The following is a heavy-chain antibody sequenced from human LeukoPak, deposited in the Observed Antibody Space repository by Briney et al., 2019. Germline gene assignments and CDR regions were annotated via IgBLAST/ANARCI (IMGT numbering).Heavy chain of an antibody. CDR1: GFTFSSYA. J-gene: IGHJ4*02. Sequence: GGSLRLSCAVSGFTFSSYAMSWVRQAPGKGLEWVSAISGSGSNTYYPDSVKGRFTISRDNSKNTLYLQMNSLRAEDTAVYYCAKVAETYEVVDPFHYWGQGTLVTVSS. V-gene: IGHV3-23*01. D-gene: IGHD2-15*01. CDR2: ISGSGSNT. CDR3: AKVAETYEVVDPFHY.